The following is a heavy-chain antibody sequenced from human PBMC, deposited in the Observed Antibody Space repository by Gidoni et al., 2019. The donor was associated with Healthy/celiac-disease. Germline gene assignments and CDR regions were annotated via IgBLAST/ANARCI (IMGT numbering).Heavy chain of an antibody. CDR3: ARRSSGWYSYYYYYYMDV. V-gene: IGHV1-8*01. CDR2: MNPNSGNT. Sequence: QVQLVQSGAEVKKPGASVTVSCKASGYTFISYDINWVRQATGQGLEWMGWMNPNSGNTGYAQKFQGRVTMTRNNSISTAYMELSSLRSEDTAVYYCARRSSGWYSYYYYYYMDVWGKGTTVTVSS. D-gene: IGHD6-19*01. J-gene: IGHJ6*03. CDR1: GYTFISYD.